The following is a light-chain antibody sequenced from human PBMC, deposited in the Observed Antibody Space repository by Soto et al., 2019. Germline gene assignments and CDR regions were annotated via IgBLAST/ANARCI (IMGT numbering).Light chain of an antibody. Sequence: QSVLTQPPSASAAPGQQVTLSCSGSSSNLGNNYVSWYQQLPGTAPKLLIYENNKRPSGIPDRFSGSKSGTSATLGITGLQTGDEADYYCGTWDSSLSAVFGGGTKLTVL. V-gene: IGLV1-51*02. J-gene: IGLJ3*02. CDR2: ENN. CDR1: SSNLGNNY. CDR3: GTWDSSLSAV.